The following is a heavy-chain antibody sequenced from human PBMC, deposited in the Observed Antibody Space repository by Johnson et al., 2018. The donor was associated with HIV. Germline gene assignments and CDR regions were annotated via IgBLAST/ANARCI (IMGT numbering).Heavy chain of an antibody. CDR2: ISYDGSNK. Sequence: QEQLVESGGGLVQPGESLRLSCAASGFTFSSYGMHWVRQAPGKGLEWVAVISYDGSNKYYADSVKGRFTISRDNSKNTLYLQMNSLGAEDTGLYFCASEIGSSWYSRAFDIWGQGTMVTVSS. CDR3: ASEIGSSWYSRAFDI. V-gene: IGHV3-30*03. J-gene: IGHJ3*02. D-gene: IGHD6-13*01. CDR1: GFTFSSYG.